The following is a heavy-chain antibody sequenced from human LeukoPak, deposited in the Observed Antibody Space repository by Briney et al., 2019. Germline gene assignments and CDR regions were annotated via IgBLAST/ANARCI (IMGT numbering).Heavy chain of an antibody. CDR3: AGDTAMAPTVDY. CDR2: ISSSSSYI. V-gene: IGHV3-21*01. J-gene: IGHJ4*02. Sequence: GGSLRLSCAASGFTFSSYSMNWVRQAPGKGLEWVSSISSSSSYIYYADSVKGRFTISRDNAKNSLYLQMNSLRAEDTAVYYCAGDTAMAPTVDYWGQGTLVTVSS. D-gene: IGHD5-18*01. CDR1: GFTFSSYS.